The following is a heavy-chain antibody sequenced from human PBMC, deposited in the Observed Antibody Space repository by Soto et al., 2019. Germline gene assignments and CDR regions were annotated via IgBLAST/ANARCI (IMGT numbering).Heavy chain of an antibody. D-gene: IGHD6-19*01. CDR2: INPNSGGT. V-gene: IGHV1-2*02. CDR1: GYTFTGYY. CDR3: ARGAPYSSGWYNWFDP. J-gene: IGHJ5*02. Sequence: ASVKVSCKASGYTFTGYYMHWVRQAPGQGLEWMGWINPNSGGTNYAQKFQGRVTMTRDTSISTAYMELSRLRSDDTAVYYCARGAPYSSGWYNWFDPWGQGTLVTVSS.